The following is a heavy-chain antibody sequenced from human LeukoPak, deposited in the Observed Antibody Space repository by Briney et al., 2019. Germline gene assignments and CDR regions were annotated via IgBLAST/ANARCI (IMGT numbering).Heavy chain of an antibody. J-gene: IGHJ4*02. V-gene: IGHV4-30-4*01. CDR2: IYYSGST. CDR1: GGSIISGDYY. D-gene: IGHD4-17*01. Sequence: SETLSLTCTVSGGSIISGDYYWSWIRQPPGKGLEWVGYIYYSGSTYYNPSLKSRVTISVDTSKNQFSLKLSSVTAADTAVYYCARAGYGDYGVALWGQGTLVTVSS. CDR3: ARAGYGDYGVAL.